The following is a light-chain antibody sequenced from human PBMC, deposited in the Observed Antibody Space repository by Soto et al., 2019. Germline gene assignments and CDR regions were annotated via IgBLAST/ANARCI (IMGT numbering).Light chain of an antibody. Sequence: QSALTQHLSASGSPGQSVTISCTGTSGDVGGYNYVSWYQQHPGTAPKLMIFEVSERPSGVPDRFPASKSGNTASLTVSGLQAEDEADYYCSSYAGSNNYVFVTVSKVTVL. V-gene: IGLV2-8*01. J-gene: IGLJ1*01. CDR2: EVS. CDR1: SGDVGGYNY. CDR3: SSYAGSNNYV.